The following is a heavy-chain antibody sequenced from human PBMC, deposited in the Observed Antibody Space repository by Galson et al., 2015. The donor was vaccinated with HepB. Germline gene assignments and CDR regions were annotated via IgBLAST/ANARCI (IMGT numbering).Heavy chain of an antibody. CDR1: GGTFSSYA. V-gene: IGHV1-69*13. D-gene: IGHD1-7*01. CDR2: IIPIFGTA. Sequence: SVKVSCKASGGTFSSYAISWVRQAPGQGLEWMGGIIPIFGTANYAQKFQGRVTTTADESTSTVYMELSSLRSEDTAVYYCARDIFVGISGTCGVYAFDIWDQGTMVTVSS. CDR3: ARDIFVGISGTCGVYAFDI. J-gene: IGHJ3*02.